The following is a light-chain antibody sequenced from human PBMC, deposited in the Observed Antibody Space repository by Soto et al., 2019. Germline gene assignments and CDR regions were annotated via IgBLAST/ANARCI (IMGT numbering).Light chain of an antibody. J-gene: IGLJ1*01. Sequence: QSDLTQPASVSGSPGQSITISCTGTSSDVGGYNYVSWYQHHPGKAPKLMIFDVSNRPSGVSNRFSGSKSGNTASLTISGLQPEDEADYYCSSYTTSNTRQIVFGTGTK. CDR1: SSDVGGYNY. CDR3: SSYTTSNTRQIV. V-gene: IGLV2-14*03. CDR2: DVS.